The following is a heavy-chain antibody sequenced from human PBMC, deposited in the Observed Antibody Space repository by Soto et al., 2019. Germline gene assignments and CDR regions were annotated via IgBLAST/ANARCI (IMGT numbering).Heavy chain of an antibody. Sequence: XSVKVSCKCSGCAFTSYGIGWVRQAPGQGLEWMGWISAYNGNTNYAQKLQGRVTMTTDTSTSTAYMELRSLRSDDTAVYYCAREGALGYSYGGPDYSGQGTLVTVS. CDR3: AREGALGYSYGGPDY. CDR2: ISAYNGNT. D-gene: IGHD5-18*01. CDR1: GCAFTSYG. V-gene: IGHV1-18*04. J-gene: IGHJ4*02.